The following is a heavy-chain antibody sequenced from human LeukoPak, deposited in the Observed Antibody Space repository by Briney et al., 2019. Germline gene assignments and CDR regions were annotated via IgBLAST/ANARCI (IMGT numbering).Heavy chain of an antibody. J-gene: IGHJ4*02. CDR1: GFTFSSYG. Sequence: GRSLRLSCAASGFTFSSYGMHWVRQAPGKGLEWVAIISYDGSNKYYADSVKGRFTISRDNSKNTLYLQMNSLRAEDTAVYYCAKDWMYSAYELFDYWGQGTLVTVSS. D-gene: IGHD5-12*01. CDR3: AKDWMYSAYELFDY. CDR2: ISYDGSNK. V-gene: IGHV3-30*18.